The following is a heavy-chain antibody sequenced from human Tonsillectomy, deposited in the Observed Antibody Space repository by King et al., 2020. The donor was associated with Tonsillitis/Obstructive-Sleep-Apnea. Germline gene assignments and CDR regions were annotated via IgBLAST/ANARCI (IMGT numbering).Heavy chain of an antibody. CDR1: GGSITSYY. CDR3: ARPYNPYNWFDP. J-gene: IGHJ5*02. D-gene: IGHD1-14*01. V-gene: IGHV4-59*08. CDR2: IYYSGTT. Sequence: QLQESGPGLVKPSETLSLTCTVSGGSITSYYWSWIRQPPGKGLEWIGYIYYSGTTKYNPSLKSRVTISVDTSMDQFSLKLSSVTAADTAVYYCARPYNPYNWFDPWGQGTLVTVSS.